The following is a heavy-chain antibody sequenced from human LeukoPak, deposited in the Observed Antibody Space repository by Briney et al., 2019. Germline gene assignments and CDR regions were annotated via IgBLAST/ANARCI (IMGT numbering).Heavy chain of an antibody. CDR2: IRYDGSDN. CDR3: AKDKGPTYYFDY. Sequence: GGSLRLSCAASGFTFSSYGLHWVRQAPGKGLGWVAFIRYDGSDNYYADSVKGRFTISRDNSKNTLYLQMNSLRAEDTAVYYCAKDKGPTYYFDYWGQGTLVTVSS. J-gene: IGHJ4*02. CDR1: GFTFSSYG. V-gene: IGHV3-30*02.